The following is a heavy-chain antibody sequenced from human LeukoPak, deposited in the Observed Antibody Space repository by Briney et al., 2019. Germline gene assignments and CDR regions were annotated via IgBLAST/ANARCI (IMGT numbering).Heavy chain of an antibody. D-gene: IGHD2-15*01. J-gene: IGHJ2*01. Sequence: GGSLRLSCAASGLTFSTYAMTWVRQAPGKGLEWVSTLSDSGGSTYYADSVKGRFTISRDNSKNTLYLQMNSLRAEDTAVYYCAKRATQYWYFDLWGRGTLVTVSS. CDR3: AKRATQYWYFDL. CDR1: GLTFSTYA. V-gene: IGHV3-23*01. CDR2: LSDSGGST.